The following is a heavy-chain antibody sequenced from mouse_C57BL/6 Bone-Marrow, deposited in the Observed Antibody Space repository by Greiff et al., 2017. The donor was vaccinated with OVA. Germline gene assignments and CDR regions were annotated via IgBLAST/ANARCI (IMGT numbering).Heavy chain of an antibody. J-gene: IGHJ4*01. Sequence: EVQLQQSGAELVRPGASVKLSCTASGFNIKEDYMHWVKQRPEQGLEWIGWIDPENGDTEYASKFQGKATITADTSSNTAYLQLSSLTSEDTAVYYCTPFAMDYWGQGTSVTVSS. CDR2: IDPENGDT. V-gene: IGHV14-4*01. CDR1: GFNIKEDY. CDR3: TPFAMDY.